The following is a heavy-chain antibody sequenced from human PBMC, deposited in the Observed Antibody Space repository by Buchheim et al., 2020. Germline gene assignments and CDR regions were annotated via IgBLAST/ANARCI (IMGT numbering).Heavy chain of an antibody. J-gene: IGHJ4*02. CDR3: ARNVGGDYYDSSGYQV. V-gene: IGHV1-46*01. CDR1: GYTFTSYY. Sequence: QVQLVQSGAEVKKPGASVKVSCKASGYTFTSYYMHWVRQAPGQGLEWMGIINPSGGSTSYAQKFQGRVTMTRDTSTSRVYMELSSLRSEDTAVYYCARNVGGDYYDSSGYQVWGQGTL. CDR2: INPSGGST. D-gene: IGHD3-22*01.